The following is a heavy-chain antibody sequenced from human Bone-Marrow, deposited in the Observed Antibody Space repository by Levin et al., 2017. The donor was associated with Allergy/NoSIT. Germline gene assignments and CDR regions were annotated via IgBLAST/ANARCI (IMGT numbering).Heavy chain of an antibody. Sequence: SQTLSLTCTVSGDSFHTIHWWNWVRQPPGKGLEWIGEIYHSGSTNYNPSLESRVTMSIEKSKNHFSLKLTSVTAADTAVYYCARVWAAATGGWFDPWGQGTLVTVSS. J-gene: IGHJ5*02. CDR3: ARVWAAATGGWFDP. D-gene: IGHD6-13*01. CDR1: GDSFHTIHW. V-gene: IGHV4-4*02. CDR2: IYHSGST.